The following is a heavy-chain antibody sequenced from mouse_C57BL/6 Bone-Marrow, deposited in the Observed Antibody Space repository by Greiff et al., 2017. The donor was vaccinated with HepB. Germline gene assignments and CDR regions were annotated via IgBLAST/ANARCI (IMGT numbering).Heavy chain of an antibody. CDR1: GYTFTDYE. J-gene: IGHJ4*01. Sequence: QVQLQQSGAELVRPGASVTLSCKASGYTFTDYEMHWVKQTPVHGLEWIGAIDPETGGNAYNQKFKGKAILTADKSSSTAYMELRSLTSEDSAVYYCTVCDYDRIMDYWGQGTSVTVAS. D-gene: IGHD2-4*01. CDR3: TVCDYDRIMDY. CDR2: IDPETGGN. V-gene: IGHV1-15*01.